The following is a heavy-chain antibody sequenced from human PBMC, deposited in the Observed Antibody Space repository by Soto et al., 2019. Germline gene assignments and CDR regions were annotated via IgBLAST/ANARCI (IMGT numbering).Heavy chain of an antibody. CDR3: ARYCSGGSCYTGAFDI. J-gene: IGHJ3*02. V-gene: IGHV4-31*03. CDR1: GGSISSGGYY. Sequence: SETLSLTCTVSGGSISSGGYYWRWIRQHPGKGLEWIGYIYYSGSTYYNPSLKSRVTISVDTSKKQFSLKLSSVTAADTAVYYCARYCSGGSCYTGAFDIWGQGTMVTVSS. CDR2: IYYSGST. D-gene: IGHD2-15*01.